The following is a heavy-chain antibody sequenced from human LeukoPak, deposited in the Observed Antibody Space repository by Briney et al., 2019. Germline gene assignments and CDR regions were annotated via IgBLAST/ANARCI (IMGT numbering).Heavy chain of an antibody. CDR1: DGSISSSSHF. CDR3: ARHGRCSSTSCSPRAMYMDV. J-gene: IGHJ6*03. V-gene: IGHV4-39*07. D-gene: IGHD2-2*01. CDR2: VYYSGST. Sequence: PSETLSLTCIVSDGSISSSSHFWGWMRQPPGKGLEWIGSVYYSGSTYYNPSLKSRVTISVDTSKNQFSLKLSSLTAADTAVYYCARHGRCSSTSCSPRAMYMDVWGKGTTVTVSS.